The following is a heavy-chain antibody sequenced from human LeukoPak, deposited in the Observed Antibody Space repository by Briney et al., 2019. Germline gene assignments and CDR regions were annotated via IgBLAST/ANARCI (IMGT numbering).Heavy chain of an antibody. CDR3: ARNIVATIFSPFDY. J-gene: IGHJ4*02. CDR1: GGTFGSYA. Sequence: ASVKVSCKASGGTFGSYAISWVRQAPGQGLEWMGRIIPIFGTANYAQKFQGRVTITTDESTSTAYMELSSLRSEDTAVYYCARNIVATIFSPFDYWGQGTLVTVSS. D-gene: IGHD5-12*01. CDR2: IIPIFGTA. V-gene: IGHV1-69*05.